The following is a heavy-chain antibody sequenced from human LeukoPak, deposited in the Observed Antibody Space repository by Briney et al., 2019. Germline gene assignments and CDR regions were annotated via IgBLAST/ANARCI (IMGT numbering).Heavy chain of an antibody. Sequence: ASVKVSCKASGYTFTDYYIHWVRQAPGQGLEWMGWINPNSGGTNYAQKFQGRVTMTRDTSISTAYMELSRLRSDDTAFYYCARGQYSSGLGLLDYWGQGTLVTVSS. J-gene: IGHJ4*02. CDR1: GYTFTDYY. CDR2: INPNSGGT. D-gene: IGHD6-19*01. V-gene: IGHV1-2*02. CDR3: ARGQYSSGLGLLDY.